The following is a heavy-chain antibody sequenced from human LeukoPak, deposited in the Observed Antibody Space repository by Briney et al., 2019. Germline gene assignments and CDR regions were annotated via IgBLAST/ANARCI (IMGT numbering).Heavy chain of an antibody. V-gene: IGHV3-21*01. CDR1: GFTFSSYS. CDR3: ARDPSDIVVVPAAIVGDY. Sequence: GGSLRLSCAASGFTFSSYSMNWVRQAPGKGPEWVSSISSSSSYIYYADSVKGRFTISRDNAKNSLYLQMNSLRAEDTAVYYCARDPSDIVVVPAAIVGDYWGQGTLVTVSS. D-gene: IGHD2-2*02. CDR2: ISSSSSYI. J-gene: IGHJ4*02.